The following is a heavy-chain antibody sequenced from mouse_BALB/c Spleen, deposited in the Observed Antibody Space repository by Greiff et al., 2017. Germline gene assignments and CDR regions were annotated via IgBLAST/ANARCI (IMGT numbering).Heavy chain of an antibody. Sequence: VQLQQSGPELVKPGASVKISCKASGYAFSSSWMNWVKQRPGQGLEWIGRIYPGDGDTNYNGKFKGKATLTADKSSSTAYMQLSSLTSVDSAVYFCASRKLGYAMDYWGQGTSVTVSS. CDR2: IYPGDGDT. CDR1: GYAFSSSW. J-gene: IGHJ4*01. CDR3: ASRKLGYAMDY. V-gene: IGHV1-82*01. D-gene: IGHD4-1*01.